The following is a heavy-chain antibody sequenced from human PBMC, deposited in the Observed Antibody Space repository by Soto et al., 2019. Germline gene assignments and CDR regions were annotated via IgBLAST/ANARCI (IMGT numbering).Heavy chain of an antibody. CDR3: ARDIARSSTRNGPSSTQYFDY. V-gene: IGHV3-53*04. Sequence: EVQLVESGGGLVQPGGSLRLSCAASGFTVSSNYMSWVRQAPGKGLEWVSVIYSGGSTYYADSVKGRFTISRHNSKNTLYLQTNSLRDEYTAVYYCARDIARSSTRNGPSSTQYFDYCDQGTLVTVSS. CDR2: IYSGGST. CDR1: GFTVSSNY. J-gene: IGHJ4*01. D-gene: IGHD2-2*01.